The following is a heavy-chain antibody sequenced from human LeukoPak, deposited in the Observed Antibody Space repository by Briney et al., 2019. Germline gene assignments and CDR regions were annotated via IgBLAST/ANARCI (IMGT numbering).Heavy chain of an antibody. CDR1: GGSFSNYD. CDR3: ARARRGYSYGFGKAFDI. V-gene: IGHV4-34*01. D-gene: IGHD5-18*01. J-gene: IGHJ3*02. CDR2: INHSGST. Sequence: SETLSLTCGVYGGSFSNYDWNWIRQPPGKGLEWIGEINHSGSTNYNPSLKSRVTISVDTSKNQFSLKLSSVTAADTAVYYCARARRGYSYGFGKAFDIWGQGTMVTVSS.